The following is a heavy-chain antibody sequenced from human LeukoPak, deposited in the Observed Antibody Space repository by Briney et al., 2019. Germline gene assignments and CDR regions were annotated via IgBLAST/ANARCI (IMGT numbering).Heavy chain of an antibody. CDR3: ARRAGGIYYYYGMDV. J-gene: IGHJ6*02. D-gene: IGHD2-8*02. CDR1: GFTFSSYW. V-gene: IGHV3-74*01. Sequence: GGSLRLACAASGFTFSSYWMHCVRQAPGKGLVWVSRINSDGSSTSYADSVKGRFTISRDNAKNTLYLQMNSLRAEDTAVYYCARRAGGIYYYYGMDVWGQGTTVTVSS. CDR2: INSDGSST.